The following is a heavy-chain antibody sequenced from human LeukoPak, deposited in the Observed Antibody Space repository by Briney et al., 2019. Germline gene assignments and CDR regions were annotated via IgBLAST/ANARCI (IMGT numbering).Heavy chain of an antibody. V-gene: IGHV3-23*01. CDR1: GFTFSSYA. CDR2: ISGSGGST. D-gene: IGHD5-18*01. J-gene: IGHJ6*02. Sequence: GGSLRLSCAASGFTFSSYAMGWVRQAPGKGLEWVSAISGSGGSTYYADSVKGRFTISRDNSKNTLYLQMNSLRAEDTAVYYCAKDLGYSYGDYYYYYGMDVWGQGTTVTVSS. CDR3: AKDLGYSYGDYYYYYGMDV.